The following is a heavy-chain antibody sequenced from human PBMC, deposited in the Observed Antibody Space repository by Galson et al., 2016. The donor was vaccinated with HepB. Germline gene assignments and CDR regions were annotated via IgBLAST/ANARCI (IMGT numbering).Heavy chain of an antibody. CDR3: ARGSVASPAGPAWN. CDR2: ISWDSGFV. Sequence: SLRLSCAASGFTFDDYAMHWVRQAPGKGLQWVSSISWDSGFVAYADSVQGRFTISRDNAKNSLSLQMNTLRVDDTAVYYCARGSVASPAGPAWNWGQGTLVTVSS. V-gene: IGHV3-9*01. D-gene: IGHD4-23*01. J-gene: IGHJ4*02. CDR1: GFTFDDYA.